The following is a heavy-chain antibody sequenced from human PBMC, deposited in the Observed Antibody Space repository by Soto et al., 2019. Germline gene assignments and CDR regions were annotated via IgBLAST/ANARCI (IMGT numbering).Heavy chain of an antibody. D-gene: IGHD3-3*01. Sequence: SVKVSCKASGGTFSRYAFSWVRQAPGQGPEWMGGISPMYGTANYAQKFQGRVTMTRDTSTSTVYMELSSLRSEDTAVYYCARDSFRAIFGVMMVGYYGMDVWGQGTTVTVSS. V-gene: IGHV1-69*05. CDR2: ISPMYGTA. CDR1: GGTFSRYA. CDR3: ARDSFRAIFGVMMVGYYGMDV. J-gene: IGHJ6*02.